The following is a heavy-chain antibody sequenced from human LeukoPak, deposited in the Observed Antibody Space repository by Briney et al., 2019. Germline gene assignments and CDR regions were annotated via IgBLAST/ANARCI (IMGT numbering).Heavy chain of an antibody. CDR2: IYPGDSDT. CDR3: ARQADYNLLTGYYKGHLDY. J-gene: IGHJ4*02. CDR1: GYSFTSYW. V-gene: IGHV5-51*01. D-gene: IGHD3-9*01. Sequence: GESLQISCQGSGYSFTSYWIAWVRQLPGKGLEWMEIIYPGDSDTRYSPSFQGQVTFSADKSISTAYLQWSSLQASDTAMYYCARQADYNLLTGYYKGHLDYWGQGTLVTVSS.